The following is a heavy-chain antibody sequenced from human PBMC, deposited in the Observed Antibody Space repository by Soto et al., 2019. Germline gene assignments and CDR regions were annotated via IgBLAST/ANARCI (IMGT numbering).Heavy chain of an antibody. J-gene: IGHJ4*02. D-gene: IGHD3-22*01. Sequence: PGGSLRLSCAASGFTFRDYSMNWVRQAPGKGLEWVSSVTSSPSSMFYADSVKGRFTISRDDAKDSLFLQMNRLRADDTAVYYCAREADFASSGYVLDYWGLGTLVTVSS. CDR2: VTSSPSSM. CDR1: GFTFRDYS. CDR3: AREADFASSGYVLDY. V-gene: IGHV3-21*01.